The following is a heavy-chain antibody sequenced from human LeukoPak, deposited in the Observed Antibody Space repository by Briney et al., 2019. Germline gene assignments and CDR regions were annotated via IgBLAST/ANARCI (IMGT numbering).Heavy chain of an antibody. CDR2: ISAYNGNT. Sequence: ASVKVSCKASGYTFNSYGISWVRQAPGQGLEWMGWISAYNGNTNYAQKLQGRVTMTTDTSTSTAYMELRSLRSDDTAVYYCARSGNSQYYYYYGMDVWGQGTTVTVSS. J-gene: IGHJ6*02. V-gene: IGHV1-18*01. CDR3: ARSGNSQYYYYYGMDV. CDR1: GYTFNSYG. D-gene: IGHD4-23*01.